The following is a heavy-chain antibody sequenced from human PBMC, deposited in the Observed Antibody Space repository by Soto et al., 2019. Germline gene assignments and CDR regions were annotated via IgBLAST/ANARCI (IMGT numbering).Heavy chain of an antibody. D-gene: IGHD1-26*01. V-gene: IGHV3-23*01. CDR2: ISGSGGST. J-gene: IGHJ4*02. Sequence: EVQLLESGGGLVQPGGSLRLSCAASGFTFSSYAMRWVRQAPGKGLEWVSAISGSGGSTYYADSVKGRFTISRDNSKNTVDLQMNSLRAEDAAVYSCARRGSGSYYDYWGQGTLVTVSS. CDR3: ARRGSGSYYDY. CDR1: GFTFSSYA.